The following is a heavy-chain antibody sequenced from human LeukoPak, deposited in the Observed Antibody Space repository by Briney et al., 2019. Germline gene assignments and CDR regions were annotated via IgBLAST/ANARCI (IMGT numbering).Heavy chain of an antibody. V-gene: IGHV4-34*01. CDR2: INHSGST. CDR3: ARVRSGYSSSWYPIT. J-gene: IGHJ5*02. D-gene: IGHD6-13*01. CDR1: GGSISSYY. Sequence: SETLSLTCTVSGGSISSYYWSWIRQPPGKGLEWIGDINHSGSTNYNPSLKSRVTISVDTSKNQFSLKLSSVTAADTAVYYCARVRSGYSSSWYPITWGQGTLVTVSS.